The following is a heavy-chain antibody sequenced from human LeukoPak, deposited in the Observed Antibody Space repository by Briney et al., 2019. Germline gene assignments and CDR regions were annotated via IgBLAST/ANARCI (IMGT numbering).Heavy chain of an antibody. CDR1: GGTFSSYA. Sequence: SVKVSCKASGGTFSSYAISWVRQAPGQGLEWMGGIIPIFGTANYAQKFQGRVTITADESTSTAYMELSSLRSEDTAVYYCALPGGSGSYHNWFDPWGQGTLVTVSS. D-gene: IGHD3-10*01. J-gene: IGHJ5*02. V-gene: IGHV1-69*13. CDR2: IIPIFGTA. CDR3: ALPGGSGSYHNWFDP.